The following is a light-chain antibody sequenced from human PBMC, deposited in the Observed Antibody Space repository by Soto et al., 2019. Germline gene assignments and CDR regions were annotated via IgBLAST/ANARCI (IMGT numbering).Light chain of an antibody. CDR1: QDIRGA. Sequence: IQLTQSPSSLSASVGDRVTITCRASQDIRGALAWYQQKPGKAPKLLIYDVSSLQGGVPSRFSGSGSGTDFTLTISSLQPEDFATYYCQQFNTYPITFGQGTRLEIK. J-gene: IGKJ5*01. CDR3: QQFNTYPIT. V-gene: IGKV1-13*02. CDR2: DVS.